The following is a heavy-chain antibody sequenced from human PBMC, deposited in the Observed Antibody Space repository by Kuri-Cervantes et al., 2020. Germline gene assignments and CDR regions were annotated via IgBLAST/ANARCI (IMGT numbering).Heavy chain of an antibody. V-gene: IGHV3-74*01. J-gene: IGHJ6*03. CDR3: ARIPTYYDFWSVTTLYYYYMDV. D-gene: IGHD3-3*01. CDR2: INSDGSST. Sequence: GESLKISCAASGFTFSSYWMHWVRQAPGKGLVWVSRINSDGSSTSYADSVKGRFTISRDNAKNSLYLQMNSLRAEDTAVYYCARIPTYYDFWSVTTLYYYYMDVWGKGTTVTVSS. CDR1: GFTFSSYW.